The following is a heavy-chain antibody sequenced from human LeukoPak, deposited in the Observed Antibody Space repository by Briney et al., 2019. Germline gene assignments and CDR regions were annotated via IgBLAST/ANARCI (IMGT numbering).Heavy chain of an antibody. CDR2: IYHSGST. D-gene: IGHD6-13*01. CDR3: ARITRIAAAGHSGFDY. CDR1: GGSFSGYY. J-gene: IGHJ4*02. Sequence: SETLSLTCIVYGGSFSGYYWSWIRQPPGKGLEWIGEIYHSGSTNYNPSLKSRVTISVDKSKNQFSLKLSSVTAADTAVYYCARITRIAAAGHSGFDYWGQGTLVTVSS. V-gene: IGHV4-34*01.